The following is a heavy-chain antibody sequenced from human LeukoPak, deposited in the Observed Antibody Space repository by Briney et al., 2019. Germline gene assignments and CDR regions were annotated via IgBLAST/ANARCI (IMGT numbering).Heavy chain of an antibody. V-gene: IGHV1-18*01. Sequence: ASVKVSCKASGYTFTSYGISWVRQAPGQGLEWMGWISAYNGNTNYAQKLQGRVTMTTDTSTSTAYMELSSLRSEDTAVYYCARRNIAVAGTGYDYWGQGTLVTVSS. CDR3: ARRNIAVAGTGYDY. D-gene: IGHD6-19*01. J-gene: IGHJ4*02. CDR2: ISAYNGNT. CDR1: GYTFTSYG.